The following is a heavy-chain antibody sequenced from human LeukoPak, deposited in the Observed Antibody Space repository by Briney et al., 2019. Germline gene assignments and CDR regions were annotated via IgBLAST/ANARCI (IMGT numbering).Heavy chain of an antibody. Sequence: WASVKVSCKASGGTFSSYAISWVRRAPGQGLEWMGGIIPIFGTANYAQKFQGRVTITADESTSTAYMELSRLRSDDTAVYYCARDNYDSSAYSPAIMDVWGKGTTVTVSS. J-gene: IGHJ6*03. V-gene: IGHV1-69*13. CDR1: GGTFSSYA. CDR2: IIPIFGTA. D-gene: IGHD3-22*01. CDR3: ARDNYDSSAYSPAIMDV.